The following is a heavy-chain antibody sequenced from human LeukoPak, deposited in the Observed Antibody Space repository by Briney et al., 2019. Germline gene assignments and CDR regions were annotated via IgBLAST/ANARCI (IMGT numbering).Heavy chain of an antibody. V-gene: IGHV3-30*18. CDR2: MSYDGSNK. J-gene: IGHJ4*02. CDR3: AKGIVGATTWYADY. D-gene: IGHD1-26*01. CDR1: GFTFSSYG. Sequence: PGGSLRLSCAASGFTFSSYGMHWVRQAPGKGLEWVAVMSYDGSNKYYADSVKGRFTISRDNSKNTLYLQMNSLRAEDTAVYYCAKGIVGATTWYADYWGQGTLVTVSS.